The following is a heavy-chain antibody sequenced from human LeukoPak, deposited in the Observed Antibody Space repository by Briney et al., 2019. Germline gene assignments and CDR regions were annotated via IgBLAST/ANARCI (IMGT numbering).Heavy chain of an antibody. Sequence: PSETLSLTCTVSGGSISSYYWSWIRQPPGKGLEWIGYIYYSGSTNYNPSLKSRVTISVDTSKNQFSLKLSSVTAADTAVYYCARVARSFGYCSGGSCYSPWFDPWGQGTLVTVSS. CDR1: GGSISSYY. D-gene: IGHD2-15*01. V-gene: IGHV4-59*01. CDR2: IYYSGST. J-gene: IGHJ5*02. CDR3: ARVARSFGYCSGGSCYSPWFDP.